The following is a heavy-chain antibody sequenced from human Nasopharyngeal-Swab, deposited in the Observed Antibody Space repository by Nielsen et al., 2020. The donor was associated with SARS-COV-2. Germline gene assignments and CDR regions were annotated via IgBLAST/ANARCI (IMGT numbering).Heavy chain of an antibody. D-gene: IGHD3-3*01. CDR2: IKQDGSEK. V-gene: IGHV3-7*04. J-gene: IGHJ4*02. Sequence: GGSLRLSCAASGFTFSGYWLSWVRQAPGKGLEWVAKIKQDGSEKYYVDSVKGRFTISRDNAKNSLYLQMNSLRAEDTAVYYCARGGFWSGYSSYDYWGQGTLVTVAS. CDR1: GFTFSGYW. CDR3: ARGGFWSGYSSYDY.